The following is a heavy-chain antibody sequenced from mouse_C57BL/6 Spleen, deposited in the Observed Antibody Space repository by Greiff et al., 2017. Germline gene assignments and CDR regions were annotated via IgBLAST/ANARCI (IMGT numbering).Heavy chain of an antibody. CDR2: ISYDGSN. Sequence: EVKLVESGPGLVKPSQSLSLTCSVTGYSITSGYYWNWIRQFPGNKLEWMGYISYDGSNNYNPSLKNRISITRDTSKNQFFLKLNSVTTEDTATYYCASGFYWYFDVWGTGTTVTVSS. CDR3: ASGFYWYFDV. V-gene: IGHV3-6*01. J-gene: IGHJ1*03. CDR1: GYSITSGYY.